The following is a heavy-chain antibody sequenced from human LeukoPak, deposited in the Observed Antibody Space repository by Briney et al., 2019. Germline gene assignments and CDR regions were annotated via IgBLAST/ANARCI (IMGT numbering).Heavy chain of an antibody. J-gene: IGHJ4*02. D-gene: IGHD3-22*01. CDR3: ARGEDYYDSTGYYEY. Sequence: PSETLSLTCTVSGGSISSYYWSWIRQPAGKGLEWIGRIYTSGSTNYNPSLKSRVTMSVDTSKNQFSLKLSSVTAADTAAYYCARGEDYYDSTGYYEYWGQGTLVTVSS. V-gene: IGHV4-4*07. CDR1: GGSISSYY. CDR2: IYTSGST.